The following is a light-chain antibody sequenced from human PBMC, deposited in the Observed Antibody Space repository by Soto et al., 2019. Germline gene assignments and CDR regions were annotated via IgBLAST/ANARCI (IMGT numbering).Light chain of an antibody. CDR2: DTS. V-gene: IGKV3-20*01. Sequence: EIVLTQSPGTLSLSPGERATLSCRASQSVRSSYLAWYQQKPGQAPRLLIYDTSSRATGIPDRLSGSGSGTDFNLTISRLEPEDFAVYYCQQYCSSPWTFGQGTKVEIK. J-gene: IGKJ1*01. CDR3: QQYCSSPWT. CDR1: QSVRSSY.